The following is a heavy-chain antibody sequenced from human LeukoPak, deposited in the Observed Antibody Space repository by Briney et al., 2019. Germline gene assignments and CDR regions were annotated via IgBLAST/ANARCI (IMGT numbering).Heavy chain of an antibody. CDR3: AKDFFTQGDNVYQPGY. D-gene: IGHD2-2*01. V-gene: IGHV3-23*01. CDR1: GFTFSSYA. Sequence: HAGGSLRLSCAASGFTFSSYAMSWVRQAPWKGLEWVSAISGSGGSTYYADSVKGRFTISRDNSKNTLYLQMNSLRAEDTAVYYCAKDFFTQGDNVYQPGYWGQGTLVTVSS. J-gene: IGHJ4*02. CDR2: ISGSGGST.